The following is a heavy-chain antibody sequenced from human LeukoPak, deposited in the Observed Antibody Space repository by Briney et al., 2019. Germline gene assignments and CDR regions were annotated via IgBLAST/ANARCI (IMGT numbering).Heavy chain of an antibody. CDR3: ASSPRIPGIAVAGAIDY. V-gene: IGHV4-61*09. J-gene: IGHJ4*02. CDR2: IYVSGGT. Sequence: SETLSLTCSVSGGSISSGTYYWSWIRQPAGKGLEWIGHIYVSGGTKYNPSLKSRVTISVGTSKNQFSLKLSSVTAADTAVYYCASSPRIPGIAVAGAIDYWGQGTLVTVSS. D-gene: IGHD6-19*01. CDR1: GGSISSGTYY.